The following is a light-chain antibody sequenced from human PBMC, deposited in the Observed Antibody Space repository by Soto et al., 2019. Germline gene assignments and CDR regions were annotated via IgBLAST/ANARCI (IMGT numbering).Light chain of an antibody. CDR3: AVWDDSLSGWV. J-gene: IGLJ3*02. CDR1: SSNIGTNY. V-gene: IGLV1-47*01. CDR2: RNH. Sequence: QSVLTQPPSASGTPGQRVTISCSGSSSNIGTNYVYWYQQLPGTAPKLLIHRNHQRPAGVPDRFSGSKSGTSASLAISGLRSEDEADYYCAVWDDSLSGWVFGGGTKLTVL.